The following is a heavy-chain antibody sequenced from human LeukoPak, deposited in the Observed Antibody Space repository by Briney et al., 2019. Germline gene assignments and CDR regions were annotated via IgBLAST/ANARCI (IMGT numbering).Heavy chain of an antibody. CDR2: IIDSGKTV. D-gene: IGHD6-19*01. CDR1: GFTFSNYS. Sequence: PGGSLRLSCAVSGFTFSNYSMNWVRQTPGKGLEWIAYIIDSGKTVYYADSVKGRFTISRDNAKNSLYLQMNSLRAEDTAVYYCARGLAVAGTFVRKNWFDPWGQGTLVTVSS. V-gene: IGHV3-48*01. CDR3: ARGLAVAGTFVRKNWFDP. J-gene: IGHJ5*02.